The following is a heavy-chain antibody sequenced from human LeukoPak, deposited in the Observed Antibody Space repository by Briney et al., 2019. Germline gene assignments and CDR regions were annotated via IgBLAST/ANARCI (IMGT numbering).Heavy chain of an antibody. D-gene: IGHD6-19*01. CDR2: IIPMFGIA. Sequence: SVKLSCKASGGTFSRYAISWVRQAPGQGLEWMGGIIPMFGIANYAQKFQGRVTITADESTSTAYMELSSLRSEDTAVYYCARDRPYTGGWRGFDYWGQGTLVTVSS. J-gene: IGHJ4*02. V-gene: IGHV1-69*13. CDR1: GGTFSRYA. CDR3: ARDRPYTGGWRGFDY.